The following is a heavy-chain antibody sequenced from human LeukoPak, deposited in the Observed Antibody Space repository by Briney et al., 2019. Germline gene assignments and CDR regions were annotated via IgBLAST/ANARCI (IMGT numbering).Heavy chain of an antibody. CDR2: INIGGTNT. Sequence: GGSLRLSCAASGFTFNDYYMSWIRQAPGKGLEWLSYINIGGTNTHYADSVKGRFTISRDNAKNSLYLQMNSLRAEDSALYYCTRMTLRASGDYWGQGTLVTVSS. D-gene: IGHD2-21*01. CDR3: TRMTLRASGDY. J-gene: IGHJ4*02. V-gene: IGHV3-11*04. CDR1: GFTFNDYY.